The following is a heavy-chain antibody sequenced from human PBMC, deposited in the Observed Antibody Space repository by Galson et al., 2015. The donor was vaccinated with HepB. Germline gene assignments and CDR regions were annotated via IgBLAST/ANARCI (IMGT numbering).Heavy chain of an antibody. V-gene: IGHV1-2*06. J-gene: IGHJ2*01. CDR2: INRKSGDT. D-gene: IGHD7-27*01. Sequence: SVKVSCKASGYTFSDFYIHWVRQAPGQGLEWMGRINRKSGDTNYAQKFRGRVTMTRDTSFSTTYMYLSSLGSDDTAVYYCARVALDWGPYWSFDLWGRGTLVIVSS. CDR3: ARVALDWGPYWSFDL. CDR1: GYTFSDFY.